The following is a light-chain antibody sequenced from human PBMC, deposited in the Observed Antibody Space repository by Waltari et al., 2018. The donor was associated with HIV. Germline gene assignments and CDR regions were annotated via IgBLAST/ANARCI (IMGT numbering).Light chain of an antibody. Sequence: QSALTQPASVSGSPGQSITISCTGPSSDVGGYNYVSWYQQHPGKAPKLMIYEVSNRPSGVANRVSGSKSGNTASLTISGLQAEDESNYYCSSYTSSDTVVFGGGTKLTVL. CDR2: EVS. V-gene: IGLV2-14*01. J-gene: IGLJ2*01. CDR3: SSYTSSDTVV. CDR1: SSDVGGYNY.